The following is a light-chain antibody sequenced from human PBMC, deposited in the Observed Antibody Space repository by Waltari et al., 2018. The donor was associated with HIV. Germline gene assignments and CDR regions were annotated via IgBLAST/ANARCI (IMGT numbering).Light chain of an antibody. CDR1: QSVGTN. CDR2: GVS. Sequence: EVVVTQSPASVSVSPGGRATLSCRASQSVGTNLAWYQQRPGQAPRLLIYGVSTRATDIPARFSGSASGTDFTLSINSLQSEDSAVYYCQQYNNWPPWTFGQGTKVEI. CDR3: QQYNNWPPWT. J-gene: IGKJ1*01. V-gene: IGKV3-15*01.